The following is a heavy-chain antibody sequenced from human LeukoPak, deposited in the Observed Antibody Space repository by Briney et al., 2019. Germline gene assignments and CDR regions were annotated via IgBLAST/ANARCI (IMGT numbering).Heavy chain of an antibody. Sequence: SETLSLTCTVSGGSISSSSYYWGWIRQPLGKGLEWIGSIYYSGSTYYNPSLKSRVTISVDTSKNQFSLKLSSVTAEDTAVYYCARQFCGGDCYSYYFDYWGQGTLVTVSS. J-gene: IGHJ4*02. D-gene: IGHD2-21*02. V-gene: IGHV4-39*01. CDR1: GGSISSSSYY. CDR3: ARQFCGGDCYSYYFDY. CDR2: IYYSGST.